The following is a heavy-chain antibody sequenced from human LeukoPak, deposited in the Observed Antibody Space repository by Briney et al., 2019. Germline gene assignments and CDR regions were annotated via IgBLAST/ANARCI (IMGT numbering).Heavy chain of an antibody. CDR3: AKDILRYNWNANAFDI. V-gene: IGHV3-23*01. CDR1: GFTFSSYA. D-gene: IGHD1-20*01. J-gene: IGHJ3*02. Sequence: GGSLRLSCAASGFTFSSYAMSWVRQAPGKGLEWVSAISGSGGSTYYADSVKGRFTISRDNAKNSLYLQMNSLRAEDTALYYCAKDILRYNWNANAFDIWGQGTMVTVSS. CDR2: ISGSGGST.